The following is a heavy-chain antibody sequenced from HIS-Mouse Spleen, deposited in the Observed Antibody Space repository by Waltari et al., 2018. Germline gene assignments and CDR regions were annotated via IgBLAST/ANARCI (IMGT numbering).Heavy chain of an antibody. CDR2: IYYSGST. D-gene: IGHD6-13*01. CDR1: AGSLNRCCYH. CDR3: AREIPYSSSWYDWYFDL. Sequence: QLQLQESGPALMNASETLSIPCTVAAGSLNRCCYHWCWIRQPPGKGLEWVGSIYYSGSTYYNPSLKSRVTISVDTSKNQFSLKLSSVTAADTAVYYCAREIPYSSSWYDWYFDLWGRGTLVTVSS. V-gene: IGHV4-39*07. J-gene: IGHJ2*01.